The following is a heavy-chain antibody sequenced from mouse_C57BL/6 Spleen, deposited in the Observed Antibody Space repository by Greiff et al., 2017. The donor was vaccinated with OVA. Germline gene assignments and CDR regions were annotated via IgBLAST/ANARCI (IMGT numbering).Heavy chain of an antibody. V-gene: IGHV3-6*01. CDR3: ARAPLYYDYEAY. J-gene: IGHJ3*01. CDR1: GYSITSGYY. D-gene: IGHD2-4*01. CDR2: ISYDGSN. Sequence: VQLKQSGPGLVKPSQSLSLTCSVTGYSITSGYYWNWIRQFPGNKLEWMGYISYDGSNNYNPSLKNRISITRDTSKNQFFLKLNSVTTEDTATYYCARAPLYYDYEAYWGQRTLVTVSA.